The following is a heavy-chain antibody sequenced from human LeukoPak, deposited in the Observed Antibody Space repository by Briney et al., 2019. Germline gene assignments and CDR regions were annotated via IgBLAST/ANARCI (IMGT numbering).Heavy chain of an antibody. V-gene: IGHV4-31*03. CDR3: ARGYSYGPYYYYYYMDV. Sequence: SETLSLTCTVSGGSISSGGYYWSWTRQHPGKGLEWIGYIYYSGSTYYNPSLKSRVTISVDTSKNQFSLKLSSVTAADTAVYYCARGYSYGPYYYYYYMDVWGKGTTVTVSS. CDR1: GGSISSGGYY. J-gene: IGHJ6*03. D-gene: IGHD5-18*01. CDR2: IYYSGST.